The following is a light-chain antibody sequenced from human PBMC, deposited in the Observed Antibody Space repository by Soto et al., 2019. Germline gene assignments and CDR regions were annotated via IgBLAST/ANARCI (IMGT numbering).Light chain of an antibody. CDR2: GAS. V-gene: IGKV3-15*01. CDR1: QSVSSY. J-gene: IGKJ5*01. Sequence: EIVLTKSLATLSLSPRERATLSCRASQSVSSYLAWYQQKPGQAPRLLIYGASTRATGIPARFSGSGSGTEFTLTISSLQSEDFAVYYCQQYNNWPPITFGQGTRLENK. CDR3: QQYNNWPPIT.